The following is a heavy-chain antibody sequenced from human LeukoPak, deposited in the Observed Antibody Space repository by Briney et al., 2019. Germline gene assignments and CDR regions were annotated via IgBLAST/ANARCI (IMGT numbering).Heavy chain of an antibody. CDR1: GFSFTSFA. CDR3: AKHSGAITYYGMDV. V-gene: IGHV3-23*01. J-gene: IGHJ6*02. D-gene: IGHD2-21*01. CDR2: INGGGGGT. Sequence: GGSLRLSCAASGFSFTSFAMTWVRQAPGKGLEWVSAINGGGGGTFYADSVKGRFTISRDNSKNTLYLQMNSLRAEDTAVYYCAKHSGAITYYGMDVWGQGTTVTVSS.